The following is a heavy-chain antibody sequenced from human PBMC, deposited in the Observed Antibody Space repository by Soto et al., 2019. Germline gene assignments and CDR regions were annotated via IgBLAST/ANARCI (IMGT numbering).Heavy chain of an antibody. Sequence: QVQLVQSGAELKTPGSSVSVSCKASGGAFNNYPISWVRQAPGQGLEWMGGIFPRLGTTTYAREVQGRVTMTADESTTTVSMTLTSLRSEETAIYYCAIDACCCGGDCYSLVYWGQGTLVTVSS. V-gene: IGHV1-69*01. D-gene: IGHD2-21*02. CDR3: AIDACCCGGDCYSLVY. CDR2: IFPRLGTT. CDR1: GGAFNNYP. J-gene: IGHJ4*02.